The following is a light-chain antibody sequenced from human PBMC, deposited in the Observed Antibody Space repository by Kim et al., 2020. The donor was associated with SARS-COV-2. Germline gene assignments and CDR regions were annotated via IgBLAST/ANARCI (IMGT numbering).Light chain of an antibody. CDR3: QQYNNWPPAT. J-gene: IGKJ1*01. Sequence: EIVMTQSPATLSVSPGERATLSCRASQNVSSNLAWYQQKPGQAPRLLIYGASTRATGIPARFSGSGSGTEFTLTISSLQSEDFAVYYCQQYNNWPPATFGQGTKVDIK. CDR2: GAS. CDR1: QNVSSN. V-gene: IGKV3-15*01.